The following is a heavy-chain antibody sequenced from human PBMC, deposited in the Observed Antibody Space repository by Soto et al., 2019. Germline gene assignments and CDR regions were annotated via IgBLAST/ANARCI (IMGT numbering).Heavy chain of an antibody. D-gene: IGHD3-16*01. V-gene: IGHV4-34*01. CDR3: ARGTGVVAITFGGVNYFDY. J-gene: IGHJ4*02. CDR2: INHSGST. Sequence: QVQLQQWGAGLLKPSETLSLTCAVYSGSFSGYYWSWIRQPPGKGLEWIGEINHSGSTNYNPSLKRRVTISLDTSKNQFSLKLSSVTAADTAVYYCARGTGVVAITFGGVNYFDYWGQGTLVTVSS. CDR1: SGSFSGYY.